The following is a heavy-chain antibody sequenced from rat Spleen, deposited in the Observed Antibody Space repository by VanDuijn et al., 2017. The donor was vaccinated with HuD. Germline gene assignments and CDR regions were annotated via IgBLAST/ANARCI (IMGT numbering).Heavy chain of an antibody. CDR1: GLSFSNYD. Sequence: EGGRGVSGGGLVQPGRSSKLSCAASGLSFSNYDMAWVRQVPGKGLEWVASISTGGSNTYYRDSVKGRFTISRDNAKNTLYLQMDSLRSEDTATYFCARRHYGYTDYFDYWGQGVMVTVSS. D-gene: IGHD1-6*01. J-gene: IGHJ2*01. CDR2: ISTGGSNT. CDR3: ARRHYGYTDYFDY. V-gene: IGHV5-25*01.